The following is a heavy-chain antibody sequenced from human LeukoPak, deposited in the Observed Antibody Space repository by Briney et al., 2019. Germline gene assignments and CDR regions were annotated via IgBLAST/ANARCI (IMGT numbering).Heavy chain of an antibody. CDR3: ARAGWNYSGYYYGMDV. D-gene: IGHD1-7*01. CDR2: IIPILGIA. V-gene: IGHV1-69*04. Sequence: ASVKVSCKASGGTFSSYAIGWVRQAPGQGLEWMGRIIPILGIANYAQKFQGRVTITADKSTSTAYMELSSLRSEDTAVYYCARAGWNYSGYYYGMDVWGQGTTVTVSS. CDR1: GGTFSSYA. J-gene: IGHJ6*02.